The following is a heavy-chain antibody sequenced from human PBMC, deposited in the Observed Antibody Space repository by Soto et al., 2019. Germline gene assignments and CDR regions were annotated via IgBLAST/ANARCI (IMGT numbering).Heavy chain of an antibody. Sequence: EVQLVESGGDLVQPGRSLRLSCAASGFTFDDYAMYWVRQAPGKGLEWVSSISWNSGIIGYADSVKGRFTISRDNARGSLSLLMNSLRTEDTGLYYCAKDQSRFWEVEAAFHLWGPGTRVTVSS. CDR2: ISWNSGII. CDR1: GFTFDDYA. CDR3: AKDQSRFWEVEAAFHL. J-gene: IGHJ3*01. D-gene: IGHD3-10*01. V-gene: IGHV3-9*01.